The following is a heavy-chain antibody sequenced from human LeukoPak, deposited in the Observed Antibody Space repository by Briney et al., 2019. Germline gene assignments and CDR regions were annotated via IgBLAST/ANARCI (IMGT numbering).Heavy chain of an antibody. CDR2: INPSGGST. CDR3: ARESGGYGSGWYYWGLGYDY. V-gene: IGHV1-46*01. D-gene: IGHD6-19*01. Sequence: ASVKVSCKASGYTFTSYYMHWVRQAPGQGLEWMGIINPSGGSTSYAQKFQGRVTITRDTSTSTVYMELSSLRSEDTAVYYCARESGGYGSGWYYWGLGYDYWGQGTLVTVSS. J-gene: IGHJ4*02. CDR1: GYTFTSYY.